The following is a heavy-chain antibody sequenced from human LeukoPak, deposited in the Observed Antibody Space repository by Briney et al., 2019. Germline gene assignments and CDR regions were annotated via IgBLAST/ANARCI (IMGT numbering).Heavy chain of an antibody. V-gene: IGHV3-53*01. Sequence: TGGSPRLSCAASGFTVSSNYMSWVRQAPGKGLEWVSVIYSGGSTYYADSVKGRFTISRDNAKDSLYLQMSSLRDEDTAVYYCARGSGYSYADDYWGQGTLVTVSS. CDR1: GFTVSSNY. CDR2: IYSGGST. J-gene: IGHJ4*02. D-gene: IGHD5-18*01. CDR3: ARGSGYSYADDY.